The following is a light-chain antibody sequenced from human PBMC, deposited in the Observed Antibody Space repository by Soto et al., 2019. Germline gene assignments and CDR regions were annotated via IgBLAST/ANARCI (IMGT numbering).Light chain of an antibody. J-gene: IGKJ4*01. CDR2: ATS. V-gene: IGKV1-39*01. Sequence: DIQMTQSPSSLSASVGDRVTITCRASQSIRTYLNWYQQKQGKAPKLLIYATSTLQSGVPSRCSGSGSGADFTLTISSLQPEDFATYYCHQTSNIPFTFGGGTKVEN. CDR1: QSIRTY. CDR3: HQTSNIPFT.